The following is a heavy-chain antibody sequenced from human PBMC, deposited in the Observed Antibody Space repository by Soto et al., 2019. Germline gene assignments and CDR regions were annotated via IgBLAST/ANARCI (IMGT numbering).Heavy chain of an antibody. V-gene: IGHV4-34*01. CDR2: INHSGST. Sequence: SETLSLTCAVYGGSFSGYYWSWIRQPPGKGLEWIGEINHSGSTNYNPSLKSRVTISVDTSKNQFSLKLSSVTAADTAVYYCARGLRYRSSWYYGCTPYFDYWGQGTLVTVSP. CDR3: ARGLRYRSSWYYGCTPYFDY. J-gene: IGHJ4*02. D-gene: IGHD6-13*01. CDR1: GGSFSGYY.